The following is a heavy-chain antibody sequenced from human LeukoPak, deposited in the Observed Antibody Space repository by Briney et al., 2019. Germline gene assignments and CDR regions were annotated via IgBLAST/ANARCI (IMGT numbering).Heavy chain of an antibody. D-gene: IGHD3-22*01. CDR3: ASRGGDYYDSSGYLWDY. CDR1: GGTFSSYA. CDR2: ISAYNGNT. Sequence: ASVKVSCKASGGTFSSYAISWVRQAPGQGLEWMGWISAYNGNTNYAQKLQGRVTMTTDTSTSTAYMELRSLRSDDTAVYYCASRGGDYYDSSGYLWDYWGQGTLVTVSS. V-gene: IGHV1-18*01. J-gene: IGHJ4*02.